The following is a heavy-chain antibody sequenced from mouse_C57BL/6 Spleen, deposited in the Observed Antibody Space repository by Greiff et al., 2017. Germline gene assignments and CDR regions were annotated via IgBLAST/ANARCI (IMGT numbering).Heavy chain of an antibody. V-gene: IGHV1-19*01. J-gene: IGHJ2*01. Sequence: VQLQQSGPVLVQPGASVKMSCKASGYTFTDYYMNWVKQSHGKSLEWIGVINPYTGGTSYNQKFKGKATLTVDKSSSTAYMELNSLTSEDSAVYYCARRGGGNYLDYWGQGTTLTVSS. CDR2: INPYTGGT. CDR3: ARRGGGNYLDY. CDR1: GYTFTDYY.